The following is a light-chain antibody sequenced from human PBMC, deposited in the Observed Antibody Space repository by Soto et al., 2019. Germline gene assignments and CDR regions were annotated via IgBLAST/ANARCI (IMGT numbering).Light chain of an antibody. J-gene: IGKJ5*01. Sequence: DIVLTQSPDTLSLSPGNRATLSCRASQSLTNSYIAWCQVKPGQAPRLLIYDTSSRATGIPDRFSGSGSGTDFTLTITRLEPEDFAVFYCQQYGTSEIIFGQGTRLEIK. CDR3: QQYGTSEII. V-gene: IGKV3-20*01. CDR1: QSLTNSY. CDR2: DTS.